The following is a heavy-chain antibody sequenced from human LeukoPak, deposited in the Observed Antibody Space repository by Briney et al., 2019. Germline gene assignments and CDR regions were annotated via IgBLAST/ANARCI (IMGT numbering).Heavy chain of an antibody. V-gene: IGHV1-46*01. Sequence: GASVKVSCKAFGYTFISFHTHWVRQAPGQGLEWMGILNPGDGYTNCAQKFQDRVTITRDTSTSTVYMEMSSPRSEDTAVYYCAKDRGGSYTFDMWGQGTMVTVSS. CDR3: AKDRGGSYTFDM. D-gene: IGHD3-16*01. CDR2: LNPGDGYT. J-gene: IGHJ3*02. CDR1: GYTFISFH.